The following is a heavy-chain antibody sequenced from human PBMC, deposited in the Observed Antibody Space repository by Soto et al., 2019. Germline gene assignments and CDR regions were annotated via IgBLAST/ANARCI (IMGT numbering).Heavy chain of an antibody. CDR3: ARDGPHITIFGDGDY. CDR2: KAYDGNKK. J-gene: IGHJ4*02. D-gene: IGHD3-3*01. V-gene: IGHV3-30-3*01. CDR1: EIHFGAYV. Sequence: GGCLRLSCGASEIHFGAYVMHCVSQHPDKGLECMAHKAYDGNKKYYADSVKGRFTIARDNFKDTVYLQMSNLRTDVTAVYYCARDGPHITIFGDGDYWGEGNLVTVSS.